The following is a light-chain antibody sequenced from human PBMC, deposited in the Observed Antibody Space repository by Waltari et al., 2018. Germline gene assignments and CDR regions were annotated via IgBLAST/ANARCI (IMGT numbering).Light chain of an antibody. V-gene: IGKV2-28*01. J-gene: IGKJ4*01. CDR3: MQALQTPF. CDR2: LGS. Sequence: DIVMTQSPLSLPVTPGEPASISCRSSQSLLLSNGYNYLDWYLQKPGQSPQLLIYLGSNRASGVPDRFSGSGSGTDFTLKISRVEAEDVGVYYCMQALQTPFFGGGTKVEIK. CDR1: QSLLLSNGYNY.